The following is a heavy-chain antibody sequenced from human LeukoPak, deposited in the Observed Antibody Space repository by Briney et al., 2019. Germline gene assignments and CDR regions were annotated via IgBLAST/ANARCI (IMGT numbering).Heavy chain of an antibody. D-gene: IGHD6-13*01. CDR2: ISGSGGST. V-gene: IGHV3-23*01. CDR1: GFTFSSYE. J-gene: IGHJ4*02. Sequence: GGSLRLSCAASGFTFSSYEMNWVRQAPGKGLEWVSAISGSGGSTYYADSVKGRFTISRDNSKNTLFLEMNSLRVEDTAVYYCAKAGYSSSWPLDYWGQGTQVTVSS. CDR3: AKAGYSSSWPLDY.